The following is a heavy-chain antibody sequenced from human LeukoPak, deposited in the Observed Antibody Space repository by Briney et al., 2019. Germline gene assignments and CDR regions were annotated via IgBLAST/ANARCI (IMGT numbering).Heavy chain of an antibody. CDR3: ARVYGSGSYRWFDP. CDR1: GYTFTSYY. J-gene: IGHJ5*02. D-gene: IGHD3-10*01. CDR2: INPTDGGT. V-gene: IGHV1-46*01. Sequence: ASVKVSCKASGYTFTSYYIHWVRQAPGQGLEWMGTINPTDGGTSYAQKFQGRVTMARDTSTSTVYMELNSLRSEDTAVYYCARVYGSGSYRWFDPWGQGTLVTVSS.